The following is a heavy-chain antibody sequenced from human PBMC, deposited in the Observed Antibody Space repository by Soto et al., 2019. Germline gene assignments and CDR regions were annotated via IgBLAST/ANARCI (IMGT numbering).Heavy chain of an antibody. J-gene: IGHJ5*02. D-gene: IGHD2-8*01. CDR1: GYSFSNSG. V-gene: IGHV1-18*01. Sequence: QVELVQSGPEVKKPGASVKVSCKASGYSFSNSGFSWMRQAPGQGLEWMGWISTYSGNTNYAQKFQGRLSMTRDTSTTTAVMELTTLRSDDTAVYYCARDEYNNGRNWLNPWGQGTLVTVTS. CDR2: ISTYSGNT. CDR3: ARDEYNNGRNWLNP.